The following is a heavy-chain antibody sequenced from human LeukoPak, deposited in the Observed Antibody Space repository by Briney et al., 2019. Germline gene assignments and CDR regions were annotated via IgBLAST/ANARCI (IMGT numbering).Heavy chain of an antibody. V-gene: IGHV3-7*04. CDR1: GFTVSSNY. Sequence: GGSLRLSCAASGFTVSSNYMSWVRQAPGKGLEWVANIKQDGSEKYYVDSVKGRFTISRGNAKNSLYLQMNSLRAEDTAVYYCARDLLPGGQGTLVTVSS. CDR3: ARDLLP. CDR2: IKQDGSEK. J-gene: IGHJ4*02.